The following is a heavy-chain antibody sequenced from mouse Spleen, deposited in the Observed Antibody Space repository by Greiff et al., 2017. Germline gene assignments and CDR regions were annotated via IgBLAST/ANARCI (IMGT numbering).Heavy chain of an antibody. CDR2: IYPGDGDT. J-gene: IGHJ4*01. CDR1: GYAFSSSW. Sequence: QVQLQQSGPELVKPGASVKISCKASGYAFSSSWMNWVKQRPGKGLEWIGRIYPGDGDTNYNGKFKGKATLTADKSSSTAYMQLSSLTSEDSAVYFCARSIYYYGSSGYYYAMDYWGQGTSVTVSS. D-gene: IGHD1-1*01. CDR3: ARSIYYYGSSGYYYAMDY. V-gene: IGHV1-82*01.